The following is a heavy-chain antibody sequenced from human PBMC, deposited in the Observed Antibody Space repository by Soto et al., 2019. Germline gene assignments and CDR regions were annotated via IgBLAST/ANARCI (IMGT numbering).Heavy chain of an antibody. CDR1: GYTFTSYA. Sequence: ASVKVSCKASGYTFTSYAMHWVRQAPGQRLEWMGWINAGNGNTKYSQKFQGRVTITRDTSASTAYMELSSLRSEDTAVYYCARDLYHYYYYYGMDVWGQGTTVNVSS. CDR2: INAGNGNT. V-gene: IGHV1-3*01. D-gene: IGHD3-16*01. J-gene: IGHJ6*02. CDR3: ARDLYHYYYYYGMDV.